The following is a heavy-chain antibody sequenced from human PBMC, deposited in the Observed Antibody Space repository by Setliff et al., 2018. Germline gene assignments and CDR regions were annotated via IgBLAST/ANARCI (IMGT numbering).Heavy chain of an antibody. Sequence: PSETLSLTCTVSGDFVSSSYWSWIRQAPGKGLEWIGYVYTTLSTNYNPSRKSRVAMSVDTSKNQVSLKLTSVTAADAAVYYCARDHRPYRASGFDNSHFYYMDVWGEGTTVTVSS. V-gene: IGHV4-4*08. CDR2: VYTTLST. CDR1: GDFVSSSY. D-gene: IGHD1-20*01. CDR3: ARDHRPYRASGFDNSHFYYMDV. J-gene: IGHJ6*03.